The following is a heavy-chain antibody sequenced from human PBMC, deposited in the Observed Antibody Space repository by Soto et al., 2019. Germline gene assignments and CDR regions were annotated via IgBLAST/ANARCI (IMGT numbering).Heavy chain of an antibody. J-gene: IGHJ4*02. V-gene: IGHV4-34*01. CDR3: ARRYGSCFDY. CDR2: INHSGST. CDR1: GGSFSGYY. Sequence: SETLSLTCAVYGGSFSGYYWNWIRQPPGKGLEWIGEINHSGSTNYNPSLKSRVTISVDTSKNQFSLKLSSVTAADTAVYYCARRYGSCFDYWGKGNLVTVSS. D-gene: IGHD5-18*01.